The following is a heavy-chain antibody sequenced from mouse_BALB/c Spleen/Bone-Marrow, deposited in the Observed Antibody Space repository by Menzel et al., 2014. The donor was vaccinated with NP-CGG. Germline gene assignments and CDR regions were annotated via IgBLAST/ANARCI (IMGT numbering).Heavy chain of an antibody. Sequence: VKLMESGPGLVAPSQSLSIPCTISGFSLTSYGVHWVRQPPGKGLEWLVVIWSDGSTTYNSALKSRLSISKDNSKSQVFLKMNSLQTDDTAMYYCARRGSFYAMDYWGQGTSVTVSS. J-gene: IGHJ4*01. V-gene: IGHV2-6-1*01. CDR2: IWSDGST. CDR3: ARRGSFYAMDY. CDR1: GFSLTSYG.